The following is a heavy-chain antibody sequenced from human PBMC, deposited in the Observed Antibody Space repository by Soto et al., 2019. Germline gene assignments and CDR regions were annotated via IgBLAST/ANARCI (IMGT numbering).Heavy chain of an antibody. Sequence: GGSLRLSCSASGFTFSSYWMHWVRQAPGKGLVWVSRINSDGSSTSYADSVKGRFTISRDNAKNTLYLQMNSLRAEDTAVYYCAREPEMATAYFDYWGQGTLVTVSS. J-gene: IGHJ4*02. V-gene: IGHV3-74*01. CDR1: GFTFSSYW. D-gene: IGHD5-18*01. CDR3: AREPEMATAYFDY. CDR2: INSDGSST.